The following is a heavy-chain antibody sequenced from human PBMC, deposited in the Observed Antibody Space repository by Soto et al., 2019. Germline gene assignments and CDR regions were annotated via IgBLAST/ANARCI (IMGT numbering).Heavy chain of an antibody. V-gene: IGHV3-9*01. CDR3: AIDHDYDDYGLDY. CDR1: GFTFDGYA. Sequence: EVQLVESGGGLVQPGRSLRLSCAASGFTFDGYAMHWVRQVPGEGLEWVAHLSWNTAIIGYVESVKGRFTISRDNAKNCLYLEINNLRAEDTALYYCAIDHDYDDYGLDYWGQGILVTVSS. J-gene: IGHJ4*02. CDR2: LSWNTAII. D-gene: IGHD4-17*01.